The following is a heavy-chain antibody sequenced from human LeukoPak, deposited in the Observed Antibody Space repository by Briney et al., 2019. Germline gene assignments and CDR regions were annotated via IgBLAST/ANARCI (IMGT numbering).Heavy chain of an antibody. D-gene: IGHD3-10*01. CDR1: DDSINSTSYY. Sequence: SETLSLTCTVSDDSINSTSYYWGWIRQPPGKGLEWIGIISYTASTDYNPSLKSRVTISVDMSKKQLSLKLSSVTAADTAVYYCARSPSYYGSGSYYDPWGQGTLVTVSS. CDR3: ARSPSYYGSGSYYDP. V-gene: IGHV4-39*07. CDR2: ISYTAST. J-gene: IGHJ5*02.